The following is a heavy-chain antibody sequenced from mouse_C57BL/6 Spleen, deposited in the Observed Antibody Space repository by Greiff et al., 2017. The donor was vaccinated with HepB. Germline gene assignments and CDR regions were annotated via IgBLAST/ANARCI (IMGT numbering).Heavy chain of an antibody. V-gene: IGHV1-22*01. J-gene: IGHJ4*01. CDR1: GYTFTDYN. Sequence: EVQLQQSGPELVKPGASVKMSCKASGYTFTDYNMHWVKQSHGKSLEWIGYINPNNGGTSYNQKFKGKATLTVNKSSSTAYMELRSLTSEDSAVYYCARWDYYYGSTHYAMDYWGQGTSVTVSS. CDR2: INPNNGGT. D-gene: IGHD1-1*01. CDR3: ARWDYYYGSTHYAMDY.